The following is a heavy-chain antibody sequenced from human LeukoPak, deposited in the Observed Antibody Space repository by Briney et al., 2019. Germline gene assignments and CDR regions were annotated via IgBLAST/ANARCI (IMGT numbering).Heavy chain of an antibody. J-gene: IGHJ4*02. Sequence: GGSLRLSCAASGFTFQNYAMSGVRQAPGKGLEWASSISGSGSSTDYADSVKGRFTISRDKSKNTLYLQMNSLRAEDTAVYYCARLPTFYYDSSHYHYDYWGQGTLPPSPQ. V-gene: IGHV3-23*01. CDR3: ARLPTFYYDSSHYHYDY. D-gene: IGHD3-22*01. CDR2: ISGSGSST. CDR1: GFTFQNYA.